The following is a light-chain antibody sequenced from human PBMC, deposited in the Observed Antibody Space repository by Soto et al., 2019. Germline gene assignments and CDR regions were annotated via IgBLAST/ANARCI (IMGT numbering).Light chain of an antibody. V-gene: IGKV1-5*03. CDR1: QSIDIW. CDR2: KAS. J-gene: IGKJ1*01. Sequence: DIQMTQSPSTLSASVGDRVTITCRASQSIDIWLAWYQQKPGKAPNLLIYKASTLKTGVPSRFTGSGSGTEFTLTINSLQPDDFATYYCQQYNTFSTFGQGTKVEMK. CDR3: QQYNTFST.